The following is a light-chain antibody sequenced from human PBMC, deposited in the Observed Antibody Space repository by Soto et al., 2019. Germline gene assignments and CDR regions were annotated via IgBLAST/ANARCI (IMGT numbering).Light chain of an antibody. V-gene: IGLV2-8*01. Sequence: QSALTQPPSASGSPGQSVTISCTGTSSDVGNYNYVSWYQQHPGKAPKLMIYEVNKRPSGVPDRFSVSKSGNTASLTVSGLQAEDEADYYCSSYAGSNNLVFGGGTKLTVL. CDR2: EVN. CDR3: SSYAGSNNLV. CDR1: SSDVGNYNY. J-gene: IGLJ2*01.